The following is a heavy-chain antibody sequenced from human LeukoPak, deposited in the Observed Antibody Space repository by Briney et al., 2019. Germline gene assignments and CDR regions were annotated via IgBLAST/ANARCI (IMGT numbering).Heavy chain of an antibody. D-gene: IGHD6-13*01. J-gene: IGHJ4*02. CDR1: GYTFTSYD. CDR2: MNPNSGNT. V-gene: IGHV1-8*01. Sequence: GASVKVSCKASGYTFTSYDINWVRQAPGQGLEWMGWMNPNSGNTGYAQKFQGRVTMTRNTSISTAYMELSSLRSEDTAVYYCARHIIAAAGELYYFDYWGQGTLVTVSS. CDR3: ARHIIAAAGELYYFDY.